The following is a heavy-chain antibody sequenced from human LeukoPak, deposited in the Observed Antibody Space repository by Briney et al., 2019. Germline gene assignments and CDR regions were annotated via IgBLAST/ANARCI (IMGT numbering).Heavy chain of an antibody. V-gene: IGHV1-18*01. Sequence: ASVKVSCKASGYTFTSYGISWVRQAPGQGLEWMGWISVYNGNTKYAQKLQGRVTMTTDTSTSTAYMELSSLRSEDTAVYYCARGGDYGDYAILLWGQGTLVTVSS. CDR1: GYTFTSYG. CDR3: ARGGDYGDYAILL. D-gene: IGHD4-17*01. CDR2: ISVYNGNT. J-gene: IGHJ4*02.